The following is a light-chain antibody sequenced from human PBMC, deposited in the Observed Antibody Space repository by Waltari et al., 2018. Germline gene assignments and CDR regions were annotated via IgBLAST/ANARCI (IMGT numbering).Light chain of an antibody. CDR2: GTS. CDR3: QHYGSSPPLYT. CDR1: QSTSTSS. J-gene: IGKJ2*01. Sequence: EIVLTQSPGTLSLSPGDRATLSCRASQSTSTSSLAWYQQKPGQPPRLLIYGTSTRATGIPYRFSGSGSGTDFTLAISRLEPEDFAVYYCQHYGSSPPLYTFGQGTKLEIK. V-gene: IGKV3-20*01.